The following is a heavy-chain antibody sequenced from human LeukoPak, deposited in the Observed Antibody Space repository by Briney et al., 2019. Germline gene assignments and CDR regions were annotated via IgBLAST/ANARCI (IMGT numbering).Heavy chain of an antibody. V-gene: IGHV3-23*01. J-gene: IGHJ4*02. D-gene: IGHD3-16*01. CDR2: ISGSGHST. CDR3: AKVRGEADDY. CDR1: GFTFNSYA. Sequence: PGGSLRLSCAASGFTFNSYAMSWVRQASGKGLEWVSAISGSGHSTFYADSVKGRFTISRDKSNNTLYLLMNNLRAEDTAVYYCAKVRGEADDYWGQGTLVTVSS.